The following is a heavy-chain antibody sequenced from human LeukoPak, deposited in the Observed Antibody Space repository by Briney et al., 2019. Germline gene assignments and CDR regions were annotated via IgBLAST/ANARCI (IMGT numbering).Heavy chain of an antibody. CDR2: IGSSGTIR. Sequence: PGGSLRLSCAVSGFPFSIYEMNWVRQAPGKGLEWVSNIGSSGTIRYYADSVKGRFSISRDNAKNSLYLQMNSLRVEDTGVYYCALLAVASDFDCWGQGALVTVSS. D-gene: IGHD6-19*01. CDR1: GFPFSIYE. CDR3: ALLAVASDFDC. V-gene: IGHV3-48*03. J-gene: IGHJ4*02.